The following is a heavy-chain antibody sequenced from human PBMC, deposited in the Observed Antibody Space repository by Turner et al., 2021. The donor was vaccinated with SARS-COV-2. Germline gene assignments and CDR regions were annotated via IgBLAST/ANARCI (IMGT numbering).Heavy chain of an antibody. V-gene: IGHV3-30*04. D-gene: IGHD1-26*01. CDR1: GFTFSSYG. CDR2: ISYDGSNK. CDR3: ARIRGGSYHGPFDY. J-gene: IGHJ4*02. Sequence: QVQLVESGGGVVQPGRSLRLSCAASGFTFSSYGLHWVRQAPGKGLEWVAVISYDGSNKYYADSVKGRFTISRDNSKNTLYLQMNSLRAEDTAVYYCARIRGGSYHGPFDYWGQGTLVTVS.